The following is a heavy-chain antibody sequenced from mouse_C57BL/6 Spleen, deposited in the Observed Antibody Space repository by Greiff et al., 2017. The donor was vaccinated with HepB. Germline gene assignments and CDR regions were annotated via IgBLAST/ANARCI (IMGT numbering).Heavy chain of an antibody. CDR3: TTEITTAYYAMDY. Sequence: EVQLQQSGAELVRPGASVKLSCTASGFNIKDYYMHWVKQRPEQGLEWIGRSDPEDGDTEYAPKFQGKATMTADTSSNTAYLQLSSLTSEDTAVYYCTTEITTAYYAMDYWGQGTSVTVSS. CDR1: GFNIKDYY. V-gene: IGHV14-1*01. J-gene: IGHJ4*01. D-gene: IGHD1-2*01. CDR2: SDPEDGDT.